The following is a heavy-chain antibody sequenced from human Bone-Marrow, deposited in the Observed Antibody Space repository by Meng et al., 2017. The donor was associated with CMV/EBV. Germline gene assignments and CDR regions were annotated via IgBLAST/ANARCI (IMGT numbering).Heavy chain of an antibody. D-gene: IGHD3-3*01. V-gene: IGHV3-30*03. Sequence: GESLNISCAASGSTFSDYYMSWIRQAPGKGLEWVAVISYDGSNKYYADSVKGRFTISRDNSKNTLYLQMNSLRAEDTAVYYCARDEGHYDFWSAITNFGMDVWGQGTTVTVSS. CDR2: ISYDGSNK. CDR3: ARDEGHYDFWSAITNFGMDV. J-gene: IGHJ6*02. CDR1: GSTFSDYY.